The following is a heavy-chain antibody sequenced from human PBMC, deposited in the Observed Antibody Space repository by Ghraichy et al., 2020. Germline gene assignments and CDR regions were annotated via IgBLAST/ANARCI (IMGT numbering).Heavy chain of an antibody. CDR3: ARIHYYDSGRRFDP. J-gene: IGHJ5*02. D-gene: IGHD3-10*01. V-gene: IGHV4-30-4*01. CDR2: IYYSGST. CDR1: GGSINSGDFY. Sequence: LRLSCTVSGGSINSGDFYWSWIRQPPGKGLEWIGCIYYSGSTSYNPTLKSRISISVDTSKNQFSLRLSSVTAADTAVYYCARIHYYDSGRRFDPCGQGTLVTVSS.